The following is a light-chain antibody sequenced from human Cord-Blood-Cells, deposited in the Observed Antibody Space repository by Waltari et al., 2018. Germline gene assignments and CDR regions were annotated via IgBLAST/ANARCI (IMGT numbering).Light chain of an antibody. J-gene: IGKJ2*01. CDR3: QQSYSTPYT. CDR1: QSISSY. Sequence: DLKMTQSPSSLSASVGDRVTITSRASQSISSYLNWYQQKPGKAPKLLIYAASSLQSGVTSRFSGSGSGTDFTLTISSLQPEDFATYYCQQSYSTPYTFGQGTKLEIK. V-gene: IGKV1-39*01. CDR2: AAS.